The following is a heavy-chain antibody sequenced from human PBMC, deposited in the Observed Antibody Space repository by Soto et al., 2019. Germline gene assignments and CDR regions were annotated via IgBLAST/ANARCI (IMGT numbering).Heavy chain of an antibody. Sequence: PSETLSLTCTVSGGSISSYYWSWIRQPPGKGLEWIGYIYYSGNTNYNPSLKSRVTISVVTSKNQFSLKLSSVTAADTAVYYCARRDGGSGWYWFDPWGQGTLVTVSS. CDR1: GGSISSYY. CDR2: IYYSGNT. V-gene: IGHV4-59*08. CDR3: ARRDGGSGWYWFDP. D-gene: IGHD6-19*01. J-gene: IGHJ5*02.